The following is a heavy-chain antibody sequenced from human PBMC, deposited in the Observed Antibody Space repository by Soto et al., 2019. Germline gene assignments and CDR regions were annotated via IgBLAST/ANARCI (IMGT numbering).Heavy chain of an antibody. Sequence: GASVKVSCKASGYTFTSYGVSWVRQAPGQGLEWMGWISTYNGNTNFAQKFQGRVTMTTDTSTSTAYMELRSLRSDDTAVYYCARALAGANPNDWGQGTLVTVSS. CDR1: GYTFTSYG. V-gene: IGHV1-18*01. D-gene: IGHD1-26*01. J-gene: IGHJ4*02. CDR2: ISTYNGNT. CDR3: ARALAGANPND.